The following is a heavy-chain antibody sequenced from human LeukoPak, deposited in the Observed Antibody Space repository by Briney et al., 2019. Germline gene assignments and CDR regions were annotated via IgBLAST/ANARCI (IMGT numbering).Heavy chain of an antibody. CDR2: IKQDGSEK. CDR1: GFTFSSYW. D-gene: IGHD2-15*01. Sequence: GGSLRLSYAASGFTFSSYWMSWVRQAPGKGLEWVANIKQDGSEKYYVDSVKGRFTISRDNAKNSLYLQMNSLRAEDTAVYYCARESVVVVAAKAYNWFDPWGQRTLVTVSS. J-gene: IGHJ5*02. CDR3: ARESVVVVAAKAYNWFDP. V-gene: IGHV3-7*01.